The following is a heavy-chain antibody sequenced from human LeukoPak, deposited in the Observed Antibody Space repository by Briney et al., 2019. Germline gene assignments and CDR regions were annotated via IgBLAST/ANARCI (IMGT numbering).Heavy chain of an antibody. CDR1: GGSISSGGYS. J-gene: IGHJ3*02. Sequence: SETLSLTCAVSGGSISSGGYSWSWIRQPPGKGLEWIGYISSTGSTYYNPSLKSRLSISLDTSKNQFSLNLSSVTAADTAVFYCARLGVTQDAFDIWGQGTMVTVSS. V-gene: IGHV4-30-4*07. CDR3: ARLGVTQDAFDI. CDR2: ISSTGST. D-gene: IGHD3-10*01.